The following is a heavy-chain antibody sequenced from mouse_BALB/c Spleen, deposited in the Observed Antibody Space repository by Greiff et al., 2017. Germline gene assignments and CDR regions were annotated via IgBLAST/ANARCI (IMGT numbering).Heavy chain of an antibody. D-gene: IGHD2-3*01. CDR3: TRNGYYPDY. CDR1: GYTFTSYW. CDR2: IYPSDSYT. Sequence: QVQLQQSGAELVRPGASVKLSCKASGYTFTSYWINWVKQRPGQGLEWIGNIYPSDSYTNYNQKFKDKATLTVDKSSSTAYMQLSSPTSEDSAVYYCTRNGYYPDYWGQGTTLTVSS. J-gene: IGHJ2*01. V-gene: IGHV1-69*02.